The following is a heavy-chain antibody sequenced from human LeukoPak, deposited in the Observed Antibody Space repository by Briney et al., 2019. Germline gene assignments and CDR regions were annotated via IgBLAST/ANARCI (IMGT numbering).Heavy chain of an antibody. V-gene: IGHV4-34*01. Sequence: PSETLSLTCAVYGGSFRGYYWSWIRQPPGKGLEWIGEINHSGSTNYNPSLKSRVTISVDTSKNQFSLKLSSVTAADTAVYYCARERSTSWVDYWGQGTLVTVSS. CDR2: INHSGST. CDR3: ARERSTSWVDY. D-gene: IGHD2-2*01. J-gene: IGHJ4*02. CDR1: GGSFRGYY.